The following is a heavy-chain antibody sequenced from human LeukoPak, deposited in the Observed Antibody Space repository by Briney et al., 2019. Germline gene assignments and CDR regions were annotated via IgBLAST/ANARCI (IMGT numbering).Heavy chain of an antibody. V-gene: IGHV3-66*01. D-gene: IGHD2-2*01. CDR2: IYSGGST. Sequence: GGSLRLSCAASGFTVSSNYMSWVRQAPGKGLEWVSVIYSGGSTYYADSVKGRFTISRDNSKNTLYLQMNSLRAEDTAVYYCAKLVVPAAIRGGAFDIWGHGTMVTVSS. CDR3: AKLVVPAAIRGGAFDI. CDR1: GFTVSSNY. J-gene: IGHJ3*02.